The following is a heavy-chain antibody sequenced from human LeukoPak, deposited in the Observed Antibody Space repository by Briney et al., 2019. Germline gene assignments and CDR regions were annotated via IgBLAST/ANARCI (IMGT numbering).Heavy chain of an antibody. J-gene: IGHJ6*03. V-gene: IGHV3-7*01. CDR1: GFTFSSYW. Sequence: PGGSLRLPCAASGFTFSSYWMSWVRQAPGKGLEWVANIKQDGSEKYYVDSVKGRFTISRDNAKNSLYLQMNSLRAEDTAVYYCAREVGYYYYYMDVWGKGTTVTVSS. CDR2: IKQDGSEK. CDR3: AREVGYYYYYMDV. D-gene: IGHD1-26*01.